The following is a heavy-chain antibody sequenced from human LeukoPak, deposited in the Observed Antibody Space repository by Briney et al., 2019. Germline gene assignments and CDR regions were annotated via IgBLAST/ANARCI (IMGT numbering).Heavy chain of an antibody. CDR1: GGSISSGGYS. V-gene: IGHV4-30-4*07. D-gene: IGHD5-18*01. CDR2: IYYSGST. CDR3: AGSPLGYSYGHQTFDY. J-gene: IGHJ4*02. Sequence: SETLSLTCAVSGGSISSGGYSWSWIRQPPGKGLEWIGYIYYSGSTYYNPSLKSRVTISVDTSKNQFSLKLSSVTAADTAVYYCAGSPLGYSYGHQTFDYWGQGTLVTVSS.